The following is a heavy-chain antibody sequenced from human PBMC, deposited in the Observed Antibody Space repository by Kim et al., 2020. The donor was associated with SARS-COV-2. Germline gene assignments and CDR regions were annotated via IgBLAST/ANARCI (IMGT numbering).Heavy chain of an antibody. CDR1: GGSISSYY. CDR2: IYYSGST. J-gene: IGHJ6*02. CDR3: AREYYDYVWGEEDYYYYGMDV. V-gene: IGHV4-59*01. D-gene: IGHD3-16*01. Sequence: SETLSLTCTVSGGSISSYYWSWIRQPPGKGLEWIGYIYYSGSTNYNPSLKSRVTISVDTSKNQFSLKLSSVTAADTAVYYCAREYYDYVWGEEDYYYYGMDVWGQGTTVTVSS.